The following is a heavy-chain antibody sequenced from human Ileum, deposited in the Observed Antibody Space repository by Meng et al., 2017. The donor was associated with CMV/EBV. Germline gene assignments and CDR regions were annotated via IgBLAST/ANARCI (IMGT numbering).Heavy chain of an antibody. Sequence: VQLQESGPGLVKPSPTLSLTCTVSGDSLSTGDYYWSWIRQPPGKGPEWIGYIYYSGSTLYNPSLKSPVTISLDKSKNQFSLRLRSVTAADTAVYFCAREGGGWYFDSWGQGTLVTVSS. D-gene: IGHD6-19*01. V-gene: IGHV4-30-4*01. J-gene: IGHJ4*02. CDR3: AREGGGWYFDS. CDR2: IYYSGST. CDR1: GDSLSTGDYY.